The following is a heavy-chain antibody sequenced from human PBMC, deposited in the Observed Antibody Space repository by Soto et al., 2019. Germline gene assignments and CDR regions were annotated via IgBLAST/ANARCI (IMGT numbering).Heavy chain of an antibody. D-gene: IGHD3-3*01. CDR1: GGSISSYY. CDR2: IYYSGST. J-gene: IGHJ5*02. Sequence: PSETLSLTCTVSGGSISSYYWSWIRQPPGKGLEWIGYIYYSGSTNYNPSLKSRVTISVDTSKNQFSLKLSSVTAADTAVYYCARDIGYDFWSGYPKGWFDPWGQGTLVTVS. CDR3: ARDIGYDFWSGYPKGWFDP. V-gene: IGHV4-59*01.